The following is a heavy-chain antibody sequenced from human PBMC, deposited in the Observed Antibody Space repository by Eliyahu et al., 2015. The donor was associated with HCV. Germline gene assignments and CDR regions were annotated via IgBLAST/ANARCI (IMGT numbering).Heavy chain of an antibody. J-gene: IGHJ4*02. CDR1: GFTFSSYG. CDR3: ARHTFDY. V-gene: IGHV3-33*08. CDR2: IWYDGSNK. Sequence: QVQLVESGGGVVQPGRSLRLSCAASGFTFSSYGXHWVRPAPGKGLEWVAVIWYDGSNKYYADSVKGRFTISRDNSKNTLYLQMNSLRAEDTAVYYCARHTFDYWGQGTLVTVSS.